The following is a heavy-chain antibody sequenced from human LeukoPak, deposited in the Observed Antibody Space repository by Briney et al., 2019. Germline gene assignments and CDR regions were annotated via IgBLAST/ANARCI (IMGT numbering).Heavy chain of an antibody. Sequence: GESLKISCKGSGYSFTSYWIGWVRQMPGKGLEWMGIIYPGDSDTRYSPSFQGQVTISADKSISTAYLQWSSLKASDTAMHYCARQKYYDFWSGGSYYYMDVWGKGTTVTVSS. D-gene: IGHD3-3*01. CDR3: ARQKYYDFWSGGSYYYMDV. V-gene: IGHV5-51*01. CDR2: IYPGDSDT. CDR1: GYSFTSYW. J-gene: IGHJ6*03.